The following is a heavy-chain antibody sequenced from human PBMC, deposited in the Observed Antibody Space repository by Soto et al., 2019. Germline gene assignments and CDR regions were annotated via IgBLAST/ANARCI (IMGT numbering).Heavy chain of an antibody. J-gene: IGHJ6*03. CDR2: ISAYNGNT. V-gene: IGHV1-18*01. D-gene: IGHD1-7*01. Sequence: ASVKVSCKASGYTFTSYGISWVRQAPGQGLEWMGWISAYNGNTNYAQKLQGRVTMTTDTSTSTAYMELRSLRSDDTAVYYCVRAGITGTWNYYFYMDVWGKWTTVTVSS. CDR1: GYTFTSYG. CDR3: VRAGITGTWNYYFYMDV.